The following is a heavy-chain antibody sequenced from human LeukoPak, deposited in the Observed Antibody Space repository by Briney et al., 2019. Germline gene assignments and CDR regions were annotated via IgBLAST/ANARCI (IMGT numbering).Heavy chain of an antibody. Sequence: SETLSLTCTVFGGSISSSNYYWGWIRQPPGKGLEWIGEINHSGSTNYNPSLKSRVTISVDTSKNQFSLKLSSVTAADTAVYYCARLNYGSGSYYTVYYYYYYMDVWGKGTTVTISS. J-gene: IGHJ6*03. CDR3: ARLNYGSGSYYTVYYYYYYMDV. V-gene: IGHV4-39*07. CDR2: INHSGST. CDR1: GGSISSSNYY. D-gene: IGHD3-10*01.